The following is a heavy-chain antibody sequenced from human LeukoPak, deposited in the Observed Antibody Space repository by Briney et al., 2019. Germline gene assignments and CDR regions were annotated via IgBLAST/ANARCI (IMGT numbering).Heavy chain of an antibody. CDR1: GFTFSRFW. J-gene: IGHJ4*02. V-gene: IGHV3-7*04. CDR3: ARDGTYTDYCPGFDI. Sequence: PGGSLRLSCAASGFTFSRFWMSWVRQAPGKGLEWVANIKQDGSEKYYVDSVKGRFTISRDNAKNSLYLQMNRVRGEETAVFYCARDGTYTDYCPGFDIWGQGTLVTVSS. CDR2: IKQDGSEK. D-gene: IGHD4-11*01.